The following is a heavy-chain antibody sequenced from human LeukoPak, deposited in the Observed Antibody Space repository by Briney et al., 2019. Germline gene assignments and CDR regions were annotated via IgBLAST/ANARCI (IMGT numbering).Heavy chain of an antibody. J-gene: IGHJ3*02. CDR1: GGSINNYY. CDR3: ATNYDGVLNDAFDI. V-gene: IGHV4-59*08. Sequence: SETLSLTCTVSGGSINNYYWSWLRQPPGRGLEWIGYFYYVGSTNSNPSLKSRVTISMDTSKSQVSLKLTSVTAADTAVYCCATNYDGVLNDAFDIWGQGIMVAVSS. CDR2: FYYVGST. D-gene: IGHD4-23*01.